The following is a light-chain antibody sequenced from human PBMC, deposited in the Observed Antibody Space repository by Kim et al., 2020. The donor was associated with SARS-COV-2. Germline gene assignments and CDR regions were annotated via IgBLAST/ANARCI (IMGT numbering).Light chain of an antibody. CDR3: QSYDSRLSGHYV. V-gene: IGLV1-40*01. J-gene: IGLJ1*01. CDR1: SSNIGAGYD. CDR2: GNS. Sequence: QPVLTQPPSVSGAPGQRVTISCTGSSSNIGAGYDVHWYQQLPGTAPKLLIYGNSNRPSGVPDRFSGSKSGTSASLAVTGLQAEDEADYYCQSYDSRLSGHYVFGTGTKVTVL.